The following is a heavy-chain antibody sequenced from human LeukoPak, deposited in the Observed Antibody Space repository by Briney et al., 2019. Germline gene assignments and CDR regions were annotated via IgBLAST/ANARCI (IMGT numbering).Heavy chain of an antibody. CDR1: GFTFSSYS. J-gene: IGHJ4*02. D-gene: IGHD3-9*01. V-gene: IGHV3-21*01. CDR2: ISSSSSYI. Sequence: GGSLRLSCAASGFTFSSYSMNWVRQAPGKGLEWVSSISSSSSYIYYADSVKGRFTISRDNAKNSLYLQMNSLRAEDTAVYYCARDDARGYYDILTGYPKGHFDYWGQGTLVTVSS. CDR3: ARDDARGYYDILTGYPKGHFDY.